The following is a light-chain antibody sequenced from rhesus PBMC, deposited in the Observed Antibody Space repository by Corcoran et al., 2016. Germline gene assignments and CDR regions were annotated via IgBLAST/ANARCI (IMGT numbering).Light chain of an antibody. CDR2: RVS. V-gene: IGKV2-73*01. CDR3: MQALQTPLP. CDR1: QSLLQSDGRTY. Sequence: DIVMTQTPPYLPVTPGEPASISCRSSQSLLQSDGRTYLYWYLQKPGQPSRRLIYRVSNRFSGVPDRFSGSGSGTDFTLKISRVDAEDGGVDYCMQALQTPLPFGPGTKLDIK. J-gene: IGKJ3*01.